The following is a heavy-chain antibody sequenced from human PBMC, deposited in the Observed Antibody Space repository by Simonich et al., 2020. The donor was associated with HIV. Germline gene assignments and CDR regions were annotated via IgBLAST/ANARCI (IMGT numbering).Heavy chain of an antibody. CDR2: VNTEKWET. D-gene: IGHD3-22*01. CDR1: GYTLTELS. CDR3: AAVKYYYDSSGFSYDGVDV. J-gene: IGHJ3*01. Sequence: QVQLVQSGAEVKKPGASVKVSCKVSGYTLTELSMPWVRQAPGKGVEGMGCVNTEKWETTNTQKFQGRVTMTEDSSTDTAHMELSSLTSEDTAVYFCAAVKYYYDSSGFSYDGVDVWGQGTMVTVSS. V-gene: IGHV1-24*01.